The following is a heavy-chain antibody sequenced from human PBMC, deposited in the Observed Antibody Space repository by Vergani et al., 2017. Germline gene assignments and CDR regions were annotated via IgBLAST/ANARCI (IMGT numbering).Heavy chain of an antibody. D-gene: IGHD3-16*01. CDR1: GFTFSDYY. CDR2: ISYDGSNK. CDR3: AKHFRGWGIDY. Sequence: QVQLVESGGGLVKPGGSLRLSCAASGFTFSDYYMSWIRQAPGKGLEWVAVISYDGSNKYYADSVKGRFTLSRDFSKNTLYLQMNSLRTDDTATYYCAKHFRGWGIDYWGQGTQVIVSS. J-gene: IGHJ4*02. V-gene: IGHV3-30*18.